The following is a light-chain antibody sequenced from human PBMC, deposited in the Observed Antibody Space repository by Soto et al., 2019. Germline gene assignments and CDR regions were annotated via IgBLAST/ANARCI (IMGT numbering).Light chain of an antibody. CDR3: MQGLQTPYT. Sequence: DIVMTQSPLSMPVTPGEPASISCRSSQSLLQSNGYSYLDWYLQKPGQSPQLLIYLGSNRASGVPDRCSGSGSGTDFTLKISRVEAEDVGAYYCMQGLQTPYTFCQGTKLEIK. J-gene: IGKJ2*01. V-gene: IGKV2-28*01. CDR1: QSLLQSNGYSY. CDR2: LGS.